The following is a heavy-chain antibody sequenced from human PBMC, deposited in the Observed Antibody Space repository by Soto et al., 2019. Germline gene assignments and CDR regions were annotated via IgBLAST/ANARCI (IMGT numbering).Heavy chain of an antibody. V-gene: IGHV1-69*01. J-gene: IGHJ6*02. CDR1: GGTFSSYA. D-gene: IGHD2-2*01. Sequence: QVQLVQSGAEVKKPGSSVKVSCKASGGTFSSYAISWVRQAPGQGLEWMGGIIPIFGTANYAQKFQGRVTITADESTSTAYMELSSLRSEDTAVYYCARERCSSTSCDGREYYYYGMDVWGQGTTVTVSS. CDR3: ARERCSSTSCDGREYYYYGMDV. CDR2: IIPIFGTA.